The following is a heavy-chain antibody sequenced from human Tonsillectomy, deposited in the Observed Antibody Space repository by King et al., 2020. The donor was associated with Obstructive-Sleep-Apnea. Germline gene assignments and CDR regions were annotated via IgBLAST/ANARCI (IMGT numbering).Heavy chain of an antibody. V-gene: IGHV3-30*18. Sequence: VQLVESGGGVVQPGRSLRLSCAASGFTFSSYGMHWVRQAPGKGLEWVAVISYDGSNKYYADSVKGRFTISRDNSKNTLYLQMNSLRAEDTAVYYCAKPGGYSGQDYWGQGTLVTVSS. CDR1: GFTFSSYG. J-gene: IGHJ4*02. D-gene: IGHD1-26*01. CDR2: ISYDGSNK. CDR3: AKPGGYSGQDY.